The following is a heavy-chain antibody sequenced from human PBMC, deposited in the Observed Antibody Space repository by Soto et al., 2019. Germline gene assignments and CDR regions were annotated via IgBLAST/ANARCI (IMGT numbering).Heavy chain of an antibody. V-gene: IGHV4-31*03. CDR3: ARTYCSGGSCYSSRAFDI. J-gene: IGHJ3*02. CDR2: IYYSGST. CDR1: GCSIRSGGYY. Sequence: SETLSLTCTFSGCSIRSGGYYLSWIRQHPGKGLEWIGYIYYSGSTYYNPSLKSRVTISVDTSKNQFSLKLSSVTAADTAVYYCARTYCSGGSCYSSRAFDIWGQGTMVTVSS. D-gene: IGHD2-15*01.